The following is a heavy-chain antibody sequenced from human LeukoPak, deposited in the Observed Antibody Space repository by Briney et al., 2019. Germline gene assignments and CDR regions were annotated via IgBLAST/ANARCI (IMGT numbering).Heavy chain of an antibody. Sequence: GGSLRLSCAASGFTFSSYSMNWVRQAPGKGLEWVSYISSSGSTIYYADSVKGRFTISRDNAKNSLYLQMNSLRAEDTAVYYCARDLYCSSTSCFLNNWFDPWGQGTLVTVSS. CDR3: ARDLYCSSTSCFLNNWFDP. J-gene: IGHJ5*02. CDR1: GFTFSSYS. D-gene: IGHD2-2*01. V-gene: IGHV3-48*04. CDR2: ISSSGSTI.